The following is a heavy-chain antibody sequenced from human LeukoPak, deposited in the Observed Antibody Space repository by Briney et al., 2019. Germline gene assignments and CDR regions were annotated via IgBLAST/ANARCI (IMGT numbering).Heavy chain of an antibody. CDR1: GYTFTSYD. V-gene: IGHV1-8*01. CDR3: ARDWMGGFDY. Sequence: ASVKVSCKASGYTFTSYDINWVRQATGQGLEWMGWMNPNSGNTGYAQKFQGRVTMTRDTSTSTVYMELSSLRSEDTAVYYCARDWMGGFDYWGQGTLVTVSS. D-gene: IGHD3-16*01. CDR2: MNPNSGNT. J-gene: IGHJ4*02.